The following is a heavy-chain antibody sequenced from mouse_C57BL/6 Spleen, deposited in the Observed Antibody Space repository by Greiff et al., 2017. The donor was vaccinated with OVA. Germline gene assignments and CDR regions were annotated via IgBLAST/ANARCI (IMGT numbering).Heavy chain of an antibody. CDR2: IDPETGGT. V-gene: IGHV1-15*01. Sequence: VQLQQSGAELVRPGASVTLSCKASGYTFTDYEMHWVKQTPVHGLEWIGAIDPETGGTAYNQKFKGKAILTADKSYSTAYMELRSLTSEDSAVYYCTSGYYDGDALDYWGQGTAVTVSS. D-gene: IGHD2-3*01. J-gene: IGHJ4*01. CDR3: TSGYYDGDALDY. CDR1: GYTFTDYE.